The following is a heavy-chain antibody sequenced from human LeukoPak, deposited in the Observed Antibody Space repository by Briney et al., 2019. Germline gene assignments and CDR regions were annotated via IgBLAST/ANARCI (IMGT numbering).Heavy chain of an antibody. V-gene: IGHV7-4-1*02. J-gene: IGHJ6*03. CDR2: INTNTGNP. CDR3: ARDQSSSWSHYYYMVV. CDR1: GYTFTSYA. D-gene: IGHD6-13*01. Sequence: ASVKVSCKASGYTFTSYAMNWVRQAPGQGLEWMGWINTNTGNPTYAQGFTGRFVFPLDTSVSTAYLQISSLKAEDTAVYYCARDQSSSWSHYYYMVVWGKGTTVTVSS.